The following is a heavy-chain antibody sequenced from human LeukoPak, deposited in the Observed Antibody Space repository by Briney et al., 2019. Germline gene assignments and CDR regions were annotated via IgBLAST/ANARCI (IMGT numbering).Heavy chain of an antibody. CDR1: GGSISSGDYY. CDR3: ARDGGGSYVPTDAFDI. Sequence: SETLSLTCTVSGGSISSGDYYWSWIRQPPGKGLEWIGYIYYSGSTYYNPSLKSRVTISVDTSKNQFSLKLSSVTAADRAVYYCARDGGGSYVPTDAFDIWGQGKMVTVSS. CDR2: IYYSGST. D-gene: IGHD1-26*01. V-gene: IGHV4-30-4*08. J-gene: IGHJ3*02.